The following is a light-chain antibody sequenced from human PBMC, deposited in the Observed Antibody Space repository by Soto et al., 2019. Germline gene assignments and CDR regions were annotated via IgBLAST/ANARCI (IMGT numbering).Light chain of an antibody. Sequence: NFMLTQPHSVSESPGKTVTISCTRSSGSIASNYVQWYQQRPGSAPTTVIYEDNQRTPGVPDRFSGSIDSSSNTASLTISGLKAEDEADYYCQSYDSSNHWVFGGGTKLTVL. CDR2: EDN. J-gene: IGLJ3*02. CDR3: QSYDSSNHWV. CDR1: SGSIASNY. V-gene: IGLV6-57*03.